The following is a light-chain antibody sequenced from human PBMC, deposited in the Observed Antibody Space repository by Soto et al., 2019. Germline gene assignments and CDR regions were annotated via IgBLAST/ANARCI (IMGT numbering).Light chain of an antibody. CDR3: ATWDSSLSAWL. J-gene: IGLJ3*02. V-gene: IGLV1-51*01. CDR1: SSNIGSNL. Sequence: QSVLTQPPSVSAAPGQKVTISCSGSSSNIGSNLVSWYQQLPGTAPKLLIYDNDKRPSGIPDRFSGSKSGTSASLGITGLRTGDEADYSCATWDSSLSAWLFGGGTKLTVL. CDR2: DND.